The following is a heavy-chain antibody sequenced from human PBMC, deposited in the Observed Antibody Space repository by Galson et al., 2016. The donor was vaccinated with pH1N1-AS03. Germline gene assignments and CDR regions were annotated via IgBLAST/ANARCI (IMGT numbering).Heavy chain of an antibody. Sequence: SLRLSCAASGFTFSAYAMSWVRQSPGKGLEWVSAVSDSGSNTYYSDSVKGRFTVSRDNSMNTLSLQMSSLRSDDTAVYYCARDEDLPYGDHVTDWGQGTLVTVSS. CDR1: GFTFSAYA. D-gene: IGHD4-17*01. J-gene: IGHJ4*02. CDR3: ARDEDLPYGDHVTD. V-gene: IGHV3-23*01. CDR2: VSDSGSNT.